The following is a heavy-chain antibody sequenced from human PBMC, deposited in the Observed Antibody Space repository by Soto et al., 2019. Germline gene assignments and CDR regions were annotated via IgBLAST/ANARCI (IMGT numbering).Heavy chain of an antibody. CDR3: ARDYYYDSRSSSVNWFDP. D-gene: IGHD3-22*01. CDR1: GFTFSSHS. V-gene: IGHV3-21*01. CDR2: ISTTGSDK. J-gene: IGHJ5*02. Sequence: GGSLRLSCADSGFTFSSHSMNWVRQAPGKGLEWVSSISTTGSDKSYADSVKGRFTISRDNAKNSLYLQMNSLGVEDTAVFYCARDYYYDSRSSSVNWFDPWGQGTLVTVSS.